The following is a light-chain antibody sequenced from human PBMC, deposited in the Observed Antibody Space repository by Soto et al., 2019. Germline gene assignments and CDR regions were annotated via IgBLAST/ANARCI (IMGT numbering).Light chain of an antibody. CDR2: VAS. Sequence: VQVTQSPSSLSVFEGDSVTVTGRASQNIITYLHWDHQKPGEATTLLINVASTLQSGVPSRVSGSGSVTAFILTSDILKAENGGTDCCQQSYSNPTFGQWIKLEIK. J-gene: IGKJ1*01. CDR3: QQSYSNPT. V-gene: IGKV1-39*01. CDR1: QNIITY.